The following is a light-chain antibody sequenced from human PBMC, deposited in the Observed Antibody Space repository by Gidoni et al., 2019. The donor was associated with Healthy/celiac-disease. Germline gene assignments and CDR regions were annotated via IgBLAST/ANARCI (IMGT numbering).Light chain of an antibody. J-gene: IGKJ5*01. CDR3: QQYNNWPPA. V-gene: IGKV3-15*01. CDR2: GAY. Sequence: EIVMTQSPATLSVSPGERATLSCRASQSVSSNLAWYQKKPGQAPRLLIYGAYTRANGIPARFSGSGSGTEFTLTISSLQSEDFAVYYCQQYNNWPPAFGQGTRLEIK. CDR1: QSVSSN.